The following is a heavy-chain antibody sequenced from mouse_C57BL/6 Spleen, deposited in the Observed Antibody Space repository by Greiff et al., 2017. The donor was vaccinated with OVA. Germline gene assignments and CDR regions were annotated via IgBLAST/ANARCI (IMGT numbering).Heavy chain of an antibody. CDR2: IYPGSGST. CDR1: GYTFTSYW. Sequence: QVQLKQPGAELVKPGASVKMSCKASGYTFTSYWITWVKQRPGQGLEWIGDIYPGSGSTNYNEKFKSKATLTVDTSSSTAYMQLSSLTSEDSAVYYCARNRIYYDCDVAWFAYWGQGTLVTVSA. D-gene: IGHD2-4*01. CDR3: ARNRIYYDCDVAWFAY. J-gene: IGHJ3*01. V-gene: IGHV1-55*01.